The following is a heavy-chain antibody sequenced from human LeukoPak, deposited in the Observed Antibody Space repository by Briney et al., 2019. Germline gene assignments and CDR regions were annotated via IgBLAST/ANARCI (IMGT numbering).Heavy chain of an antibody. Sequence: ASVKVSCKTSGYTFTSYDISWVRQAPGQGLEWMGWISAYNGNTDYAQKLQGRVTMTTDTSTSTAYMGLRSLRSDDTAVYYCAKDMWRVRGVSDYWGQGTLVTVSS. CDR2: ISAYNGNT. D-gene: IGHD3-10*01. V-gene: IGHV1-18*01. CDR1: GYTFTSYD. CDR3: AKDMWRVRGVSDY. J-gene: IGHJ4*02.